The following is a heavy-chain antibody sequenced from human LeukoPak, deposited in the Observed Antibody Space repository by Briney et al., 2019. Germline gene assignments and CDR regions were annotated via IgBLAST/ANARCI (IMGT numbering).Heavy chain of an antibody. CDR1: GYSISSAYS. V-gene: IGHV4-38-2*01. J-gene: IGHJ3*02. CDR2: VSHSGST. Sequence: SETLSLTCAVSGYSISSAYSWGWIRQSPGKGLEWIGNVSHSGSTYYNPSLKSRITISVDTSKNQFSLRLRSVTAADTAVYYCARVYCSSTSCYNAGAFDIWGQGTMVTVSS. CDR3: ARVYCSSTSCYNAGAFDI. D-gene: IGHD2-2*01.